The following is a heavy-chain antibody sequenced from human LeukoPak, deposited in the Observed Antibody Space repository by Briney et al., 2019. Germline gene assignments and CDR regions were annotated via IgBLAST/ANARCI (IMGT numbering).Heavy chain of an antibody. D-gene: IGHD6-13*01. J-gene: IGHJ4*02. CDR1: GFTFSSYG. V-gene: IGHV3-33*01. CDR3: ARDRAAADLDY. CDR2: KWYDGSNK. Sequence: PGGSLRLSCAASGFTFSSYGMHWVRQAAGKGLEWVAVKWYDGSNKFYADSVKGRFTISRDNSKNTLYLQMNSLRAEDTAVYYCARDRAAADLDYWGQGTLVTVSS.